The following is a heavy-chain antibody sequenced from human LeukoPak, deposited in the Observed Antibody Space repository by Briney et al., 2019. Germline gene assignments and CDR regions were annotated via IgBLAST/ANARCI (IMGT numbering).Heavy chain of an antibody. Sequence: GGSLRLSCAASGFTFSSYWMHWVRHAPGKGLVWVSRIYSDGISTSYADSVKGRFTISRDNDKNTLYLQMNSLKAEDTAIYYCAREGGSYSNYFDYWGQGTLVTVSS. CDR1: GFTFSSYW. CDR3: AREGGSYSNYFDY. J-gene: IGHJ4*02. V-gene: IGHV3-74*01. D-gene: IGHD1-26*01. CDR2: IYSDGIST.